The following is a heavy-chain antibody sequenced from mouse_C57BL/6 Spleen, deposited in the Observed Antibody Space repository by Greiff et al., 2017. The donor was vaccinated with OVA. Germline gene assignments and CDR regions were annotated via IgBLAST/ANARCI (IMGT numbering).Heavy chain of an antibody. V-gene: IGHV3-6*01. Sequence: EVKLVESGPGLVKPSQSLSLTCSVTGYSITSGYYWNWIRQFPGNKLEWMGYISYDGSNNYNPSLKNRISITRDTSKNQFFLKLNSVATEDTATYYCAREGSSGPSSYAMDYGGQGTSVTVSS. CDR2: ISYDGSN. CDR1: GYSITSGYY. J-gene: IGHJ4*01. CDR3: AREGSSGPSSYAMDY. D-gene: IGHD3-2*02.